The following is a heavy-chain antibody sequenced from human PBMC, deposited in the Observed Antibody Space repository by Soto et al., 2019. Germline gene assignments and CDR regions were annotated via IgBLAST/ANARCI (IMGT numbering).Heavy chain of an antibody. D-gene: IGHD2-2*01. Sequence: LQLQPLRSSVVYGSIINLDYCWSFISKNPGKGLEWIGYIYYSGSTYYDPSLKSRVTISVDTSKNQFSLKLSSVTAADTAVYYCARDPLYCSSTSCYRWFEPWGQGTLVTVSS. CDR2: IYYSGST. J-gene: IGHJ5*02. CDR1: YGSIINLDYC. V-gene: IGHV4-30-4*08. CDR3: ARDPLYCSSTSCYRWFEP.